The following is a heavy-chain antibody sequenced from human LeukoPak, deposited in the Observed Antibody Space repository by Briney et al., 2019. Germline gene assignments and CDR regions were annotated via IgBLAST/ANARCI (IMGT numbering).Heavy chain of an antibody. CDR1: GGSISSRNYY. CDR3: ARDNWKDAGDAFDM. Sequence: SETLSLTCTVSGGSISSRNYYWGWIRQPPGKGLEWIGSIYYTGSTYYKPSLRSRVTISVDASKNLFSLKLDSVTAADTAVYYCARDNWKDAGDAFDMWGQGTVVTVSS. V-gene: IGHV4-39*07. CDR2: IYYTGST. J-gene: IGHJ3*02. D-gene: IGHD1-1*01.